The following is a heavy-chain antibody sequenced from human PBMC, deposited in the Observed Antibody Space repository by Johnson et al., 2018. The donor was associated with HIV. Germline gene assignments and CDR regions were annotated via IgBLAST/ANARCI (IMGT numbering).Heavy chain of an antibody. CDR2: IKQDGNEK. CDR1: GFSFSSYW. V-gene: IGHV3-7*05. D-gene: IGHD4-23*01. J-gene: IGHJ3*02. Sequence: MLLVESGGGLVQPGRSLRLSCAASGFSFSSYWMSWVRQAPGKGLQWVANIKQDGNEKYYVDSVKGRFSISRDNAKNSLHLQMNSLRAEDTAVYYCARLGANSLGGAFDIWGQGTMVTVSS. CDR3: ARLGANSLGGAFDI.